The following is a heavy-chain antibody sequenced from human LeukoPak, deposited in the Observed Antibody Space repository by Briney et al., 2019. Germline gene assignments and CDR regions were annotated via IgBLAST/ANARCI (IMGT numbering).Heavy chain of an antibody. CDR1: GGSISSGDHY. CDR3: AREYSTSCYATRCSYGMDV. J-gene: IGHJ6*02. Sequence: SETLSLTCTVSGGSISSGDHYWSWIRQPPGKGLEWIGYIYYSGSTYYNPSLKSRVTISVDTSKNQFSLKLSSVTAADTAVYYCAREYSTSCYATRCSYGMDVWGQGTTVTVSS. D-gene: IGHD2-2*01. V-gene: IGHV4-30-4*01. CDR2: IYYSGST.